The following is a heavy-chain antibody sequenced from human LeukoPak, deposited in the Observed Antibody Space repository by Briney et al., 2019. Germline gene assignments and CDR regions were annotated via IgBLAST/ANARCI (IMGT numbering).Heavy chain of an antibody. CDR1: GYTLTELS. Sequence: GASVKVSCKVSGYTLTELSMHWVRQAPGKGLEWMGGFDPEDGETIYAQKFQGRVTMTEDTSTDTAYMELSSLRSEDTAVYYCATDRGSSDSSGYHYWGQGTLVTVSS. J-gene: IGHJ4*02. CDR2: FDPEDGET. CDR3: ATDRGSSDSSGYHY. V-gene: IGHV1-24*01. D-gene: IGHD3-22*01.